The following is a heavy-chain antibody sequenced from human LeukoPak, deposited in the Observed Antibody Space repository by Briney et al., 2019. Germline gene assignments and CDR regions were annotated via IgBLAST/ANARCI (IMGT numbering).Heavy chain of an antibody. CDR2: IRQGGSEK. CDR1: GFTFGTFW. CDR3: ARGGGRASCLYYIDH. V-gene: IGHV3-7*03. D-gene: IGHD2-15*01. Sequence: GASLRLSCAASGFTFGTFWMSWVRQAPGKGLEWVATIRQGGSEKHNVDSVKGRYTFFRDNAKHSLYLQMDVLRDDDPALYYCARGGGRASCLYYIDHWGQAAMVSLSS. J-gene: IGHJ4*02.